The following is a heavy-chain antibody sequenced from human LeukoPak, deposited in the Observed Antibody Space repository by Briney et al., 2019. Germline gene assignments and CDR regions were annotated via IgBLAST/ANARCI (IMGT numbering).Heavy chain of an antibody. CDR3: ARQTGSGLFILP. CDR1: GGSISSSSYY. J-gene: IGHJ4*02. V-gene: IGHV4-39*01. D-gene: IGHD3/OR15-3a*01. CDR2: IYYSGST. Sequence: TSETLSLTCTVSGGSISSSSYYWGWIRQPPGKGLEWIGSIYYSGSTYYNPSLKSRVTISVDTSKNQFSLKLSSVTAADTAVYYCARQTGSGLFILPGGQGTLVTVSS.